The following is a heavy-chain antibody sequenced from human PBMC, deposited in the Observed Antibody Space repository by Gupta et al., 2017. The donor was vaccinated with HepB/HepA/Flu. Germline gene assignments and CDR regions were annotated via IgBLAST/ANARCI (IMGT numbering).Heavy chain of an antibody. J-gene: IGHJ6*03. CDR3: ARVTYYYDSSGYSYYYYYMDV. Sequence: QVQLQESGPGLVKPSETLSLTCTVSGGSISSYYWSWIRQPAGQGLEWIGRIYTSGSTNYNPSLKSRVTMSVDTSKNQFSLKLSSVTAADTAVYYCARVTYYYDSSGYSYYYYYMDVWGKGTTVTVSS. V-gene: IGHV4-4*07. CDR1: GGSISSYY. CDR2: IYTSGST. D-gene: IGHD3-22*01.